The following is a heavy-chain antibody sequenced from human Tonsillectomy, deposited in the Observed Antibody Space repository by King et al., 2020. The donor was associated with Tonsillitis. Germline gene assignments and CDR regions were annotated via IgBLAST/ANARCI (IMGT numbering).Heavy chain of an antibody. J-gene: IGHJ4*02. Sequence: QLQLVESGGGVVQPGKSLRLSCEVSGFTFRNYAMDWVRQAPGKGLEWLADISYDGRDKFYADFVKGRFTISRDNSKNTVYLLMNSLRPEDTAVYYCARVGQSYNHMYYFDNWGRGTLVTVSS. CDR1: GFTFRNYA. CDR2: ISYDGRDK. D-gene: IGHD3-16*01. CDR3: ARVGQSYNHMYYFDN. V-gene: IGHV3-30*04.